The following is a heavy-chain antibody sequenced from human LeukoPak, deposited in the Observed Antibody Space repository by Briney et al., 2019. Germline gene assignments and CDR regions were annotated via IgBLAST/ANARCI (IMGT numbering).Heavy chain of an antibody. CDR3: AKGVGATFEY. J-gene: IGHJ4*02. V-gene: IGHV3-23*01. CDR2: ISGSGGST. CDR1: GFSFSSNA. D-gene: IGHD1-26*01. Sequence: PGGSLRLSCAASGFSFSSNAMNWVRQAPGKGLEWVSAISGSGGSTYYADSVKGRVTISRDNSKNTLYLQMNSLRAEDTAVYYCAKGVGATFEYWGQGTLVIVSS.